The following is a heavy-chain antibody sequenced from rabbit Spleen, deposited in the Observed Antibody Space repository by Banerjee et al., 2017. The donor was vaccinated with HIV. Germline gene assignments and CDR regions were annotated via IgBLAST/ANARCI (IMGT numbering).Heavy chain of an antibody. V-gene: IGHV1S40*01. D-gene: IGHD6-1*01. CDR1: GFSFSGSHY. CDR2: IYAGGSGTT. J-gene: IGHJ4*01. Sequence: QSLEESGGDLVKPGASLTLTCTASGFSFSGSHYMCWVRQAPGKGLEWIACIYAGGSGTTYYASWAKGRFTISKTSSTTVTLQMTSLTAADTATYFCARLGHADYPYAYGLKLWGQGTLVTVS. CDR3: ARLGHADYPYAYGLKL.